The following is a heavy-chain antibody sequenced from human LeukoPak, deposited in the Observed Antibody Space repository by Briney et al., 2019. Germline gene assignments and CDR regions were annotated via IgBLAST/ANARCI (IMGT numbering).Heavy chain of an antibody. D-gene: IGHD6-6*01. CDR2: IKQDGSEK. CDR3: ARWATSFDF. V-gene: IGHV3-7*01. Sequence: PGGSLRLSCAASGFTFSDYWMSWVRQAPGKGLEWEANIKQDGSEKYHVDSVTGRFTISRDNAKNSLYLQMNNLRAEDTAVYYCARWATSFDFWGQGTLVTVSS. CDR1: GFTFSDYW. J-gene: IGHJ4*02.